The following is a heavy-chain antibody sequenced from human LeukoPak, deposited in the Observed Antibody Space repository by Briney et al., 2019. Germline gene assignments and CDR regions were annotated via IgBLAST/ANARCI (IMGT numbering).Heavy chain of an antibody. J-gene: IGHJ4*02. V-gene: IGHV4-59*10. Sequence: PSETLSLTCAVYGGSFSGYYWSWIRQPPGKGLEWIGRIYTSGSTNYNPSPKSRVTMSVDTSKNQFSLKLSSVTAADTAVYYCARVSSFWPYFDYWGQGTLVTVSS. CDR3: ARVSSFWPYFDY. CDR2: IYTSGST. CDR1: GGSFSGYY.